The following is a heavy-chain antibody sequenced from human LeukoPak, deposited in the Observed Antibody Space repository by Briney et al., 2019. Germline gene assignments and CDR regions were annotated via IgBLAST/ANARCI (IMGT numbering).Heavy chain of an antibody. CDR3: AGLVGRYSSGLYYYYFDY. J-gene: IGHJ4*02. V-gene: IGHV3-23*01. CDR2: ISGSGGDT. D-gene: IGHD3-22*01. CDR1: GFTFSNFP. Sequence: GGSLRLSCAASGFTFSNFPMTWVRRAPGKGLESFSSISGSGGDTYYTDSVKGRFTISRDNLKNTLYLQMNSLRAEDTAVYYCAGLVGRYSSGLYYYYFDYWGQGTLVTVSS.